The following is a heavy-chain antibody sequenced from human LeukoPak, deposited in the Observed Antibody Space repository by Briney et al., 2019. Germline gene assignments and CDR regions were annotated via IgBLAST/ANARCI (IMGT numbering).Heavy chain of an antibody. CDR1: GFTFSNDA. V-gene: IGHV3-23*01. Sequence: GRSLRLSCAASGFTFSNDAMGWVSQAPGKGLEWVSIISGSGGGTYYADSVKGRCTISRDNSKNTLYLQVNSLRAEDTALYYCAKAYANHAANSYYFDCWGQGTLVTVSS. CDR3: AKAYANHAANSYYFDC. CDR2: ISGSGGGT. D-gene: IGHD1-14*01. J-gene: IGHJ4*02.